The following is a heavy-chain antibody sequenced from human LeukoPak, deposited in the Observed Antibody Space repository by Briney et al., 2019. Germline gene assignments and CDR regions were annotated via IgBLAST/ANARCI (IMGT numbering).Heavy chain of an antibody. V-gene: IGHV4-34*01. CDR1: GGSFSGYY. Sequence: SETLSLTCAVYGGSFSGYYWSWICQPPWKGLEWIGEINHSGSTNYNPSLKSRVTISVDTSKNQFSLKLSSATAADTAVYYCARERYFDPWGQGTLVTVSS. D-gene: IGHD3-9*01. CDR3: ARERYFDP. J-gene: IGHJ5*02. CDR2: INHSGST.